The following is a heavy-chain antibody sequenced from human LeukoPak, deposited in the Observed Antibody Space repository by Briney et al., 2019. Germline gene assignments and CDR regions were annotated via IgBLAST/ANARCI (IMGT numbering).Heavy chain of an antibody. V-gene: IGHV4-59*01. D-gene: IGHD3-10*01. CDR2: IYYSGST. Sequence: SETLSLTCTGSGGSISSYYWSWIRQPPGKGLEWIGYIYYSGSTNYNPSLKSRVTISVDTSKNQFSLKLSSVTAADTAVYYCARGDYYGSGSWYFDYWGQGTLVTVSS. J-gene: IGHJ4*02. CDR3: ARGDYYGSGSWYFDY. CDR1: GGSISSYY.